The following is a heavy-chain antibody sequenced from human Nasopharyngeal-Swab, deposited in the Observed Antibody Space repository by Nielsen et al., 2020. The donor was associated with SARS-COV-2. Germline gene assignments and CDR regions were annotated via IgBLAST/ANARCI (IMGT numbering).Heavy chain of an antibody. CDR1: GFTFSDYY. Sequence: GESLKISCAASGFTFSDYYMSWIRQAPGKGPEWVSYISSSSSYTNYADSVKGRFTISRDNAKNSLYLQMNSLRAEDTAVYYCARAKRATIFGVVIMREFDYWGQGTLVTVSS. V-gene: IGHV3-11*06. J-gene: IGHJ4*02. D-gene: IGHD3-3*01. CDR3: ARAKRATIFGVVIMREFDY. CDR2: ISSSSSYT.